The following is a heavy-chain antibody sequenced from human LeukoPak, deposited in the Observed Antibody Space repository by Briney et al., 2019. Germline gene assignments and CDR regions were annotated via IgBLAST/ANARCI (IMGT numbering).Heavy chain of an antibody. CDR1: GGSFSGYY. Sequence: SETLSLTCAVYGGSFSGYYWSWIRQPPGKGLEWVGEINHSGSTNYNPSLKSRVTISVDTSKNQFSLELSSVTAADTAVYYCARRYYYYYGMDVWGKGTTVTVSS. CDR2: INHSGST. CDR3: ARRYYYYYGMDV. J-gene: IGHJ6*04. V-gene: IGHV4-34*01.